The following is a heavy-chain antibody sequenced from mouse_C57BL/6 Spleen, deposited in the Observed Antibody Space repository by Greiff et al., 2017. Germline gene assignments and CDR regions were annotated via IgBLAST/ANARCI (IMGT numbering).Heavy chain of an antibody. CDR3: ARSRPALLLDY. CDR2: IHPNSGST. CDR1: GYTFTSYW. Sequence: QVQLQQPGAELVKPGASVKLSCKASGYTFTSYWMHWVKQRPGKGLEWIGMIHPNSGSTNYNEKFKSKATLTLDQSSSTAYMQLSSLTSEDSAVYYCARSRPALLLDYWGQGTTLTVSS. V-gene: IGHV1-64*01. J-gene: IGHJ2*01. D-gene: IGHD2-10*01.